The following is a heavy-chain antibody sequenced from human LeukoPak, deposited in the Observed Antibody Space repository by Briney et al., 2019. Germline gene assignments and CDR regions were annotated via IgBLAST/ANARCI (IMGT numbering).Heavy chain of an antibody. J-gene: IGHJ4*02. D-gene: IGHD3-16*01. CDR3: ARAWGGFDC. CDR2: INHSGST. Sequence: SETLSLTCAVYGGSFSGYYWSWIRQPPGKGLEWIGEINHSGSTNYNPSLKSRVTISVDTSKNQFSLKLSSVTAADTAVYYCARAWGGFDCWGQGTLVTVSS. V-gene: IGHV4-34*01. CDR1: GGSFSGYY.